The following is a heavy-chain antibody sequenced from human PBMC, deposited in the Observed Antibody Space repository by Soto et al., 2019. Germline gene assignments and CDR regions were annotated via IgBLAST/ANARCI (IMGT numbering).Heavy chain of an antibody. Sequence: GGSLRLSCAASGFTFSSYGMHWVRQAPGKGLEWVAVIWYDGSNKYYADSVKGRFTISRDNSKNTLYLQMNSLRAEDTAVYYCAREGSYYGSGSPFGPVDYWGQGTLVTVSS. CDR3: AREGSYYGSGSPFGPVDY. D-gene: IGHD3-10*01. CDR1: GFTFSSYG. J-gene: IGHJ4*02. CDR2: IWYDGSNK. V-gene: IGHV3-33*01.